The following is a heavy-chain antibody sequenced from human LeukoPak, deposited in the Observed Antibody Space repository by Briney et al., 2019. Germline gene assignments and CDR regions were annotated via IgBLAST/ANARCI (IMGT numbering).Heavy chain of an antibody. J-gene: IGHJ4*02. CDR2: IYYSGST. D-gene: IGHD6-13*01. CDR1: GGSISSGGYY. CDR3: ARAIIATAGDPINYFDY. V-gene: IGHV4-31*03. Sequence: SQTLSLTCTVSGGSISSGGYYWSWIRQHPGKGLEWIGYIYYSGSTYYNPSLKSRVTISVDTSKNQFSLKLGSVTAADTAVYYCARAIIATAGDPINYFDYWGQGTLVTVSS.